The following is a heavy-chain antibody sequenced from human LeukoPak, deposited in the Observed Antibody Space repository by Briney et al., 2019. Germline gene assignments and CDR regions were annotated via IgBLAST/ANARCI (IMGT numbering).Heavy chain of an antibody. D-gene: IGHD2-21*02. CDR1: GFTFSGSA. CDR3: AKSDCGGDCHLLDY. V-gene: IGHV3-73*01. J-gene: IGHJ4*02. Sequence: GGSLRLSCAASGFTFSGSAMHWVRQASGKGLEWVGRIRSKANSYATAYAASVKGRFTISRDDSKNTAYLQMNSLRAEDTAVYYCAKSDCGGDCHLLDYWGQGTLVTVSS. CDR2: IRSKANSYAT.